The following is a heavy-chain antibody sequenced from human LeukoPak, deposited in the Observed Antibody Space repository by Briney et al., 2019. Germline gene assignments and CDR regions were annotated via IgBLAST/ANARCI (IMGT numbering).Heavy chain of an antibody. D-gene: IGHD3-22*01. J-gene: IGHJ4*02. CDR2: VNREGTTT. CDR1: GFTFNTYW. Sequence: HPGGSLRLPCAASGFTFNTYWMHWVRQAPGKGLVWVARVNREGTTTSYEDSVKGRFIISRDNSNNTLYLQMNSLRAEATAVYYCARDSDWLLFDYWGQGTPVTVSS. CDR3: ARDSDWLLFDY. V-gene: IGHV3-74*03.